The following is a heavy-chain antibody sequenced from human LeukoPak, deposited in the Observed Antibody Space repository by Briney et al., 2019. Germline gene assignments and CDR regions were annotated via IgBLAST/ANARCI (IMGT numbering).Heavy chain of an antibody. D-gene: IGHD4-17*01. CDR1: GFTFSIYA. CDR2: ISGSGGST. V-gene: IGHV3-23*01. Sequence: GGSLRLSCAASGFTFSIYAMSWVRQAPGKGLEWVSAISGSGGSTYYADSVKGRFTISRDNSKNTLYLQMNSLRAEDTAVYYCAKRSDYGYYFDYWGQGTLVTVSS. CDR3: AKRSDYGYYFDY. J-gene: IGHJ4*02.